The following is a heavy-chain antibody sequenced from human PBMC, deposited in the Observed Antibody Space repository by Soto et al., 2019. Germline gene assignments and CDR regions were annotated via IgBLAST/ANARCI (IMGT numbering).Heavy chain of an antibody. Sequence: PSETLSLTCTVSGGSISSYYCIWSRHPPGKGLEWIGYIYYSGSTNYNPSLKSRVTISVDTSKNQFSLKLSSVTAADTAVYYCASGSGSYSSDYWGQGTLVTVSS. J-gene: IGHJ4*02. CDR1: GGSISSYY. CDR3: ASGSGSYSSDY. V-gene: IGHV4-59*01. CDR2: IYYSGST. D-gene: IGHD1-26*01.